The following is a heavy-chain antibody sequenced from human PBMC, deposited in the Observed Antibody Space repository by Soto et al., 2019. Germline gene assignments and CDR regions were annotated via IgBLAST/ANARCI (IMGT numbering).Heavy chain of an antibody. D-gene: IGHD4-4*01. Sequence: DVQLLASGGGLVQPGGSLRLSCAASGFTFNAYAMTWVRQAPGKGLEWVSAVGGSGGNRYYAGSVRGRFTISRDNSKDTVDLQRNSLRVEDTAVDYCARVASDYINSVDHWGQGILVSVSS. CDR3: ARVASDYINSVDH. V-gene: IGHV3-23*01. CDR1: GFTFNAYA. J-gene: IGHJ4*02. CDR2: VGGSGGNR.